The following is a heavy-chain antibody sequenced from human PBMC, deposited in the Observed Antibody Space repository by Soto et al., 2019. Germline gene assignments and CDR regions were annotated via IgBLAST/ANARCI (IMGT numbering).Heavy chain of an antibody. D-gene: IGHD2-2*01. CDR2: IYYSGST. CDR3: ARGIVVVPAAVNLYYYYMDV. Sequence: SETLSLTCTVSGGSISSGGYYWSWIRQHPGKGLEWIGYIYYSGSTYYNPSLKSRVTISVDTSKNQFSLKLSSVTAADTAVYYCARGIVVVPAAVNLYYYYMDVWGKGTTVTVSS. J-gene: IGHJ6*03. V-gene: IGHV4-31*03. CDR1: GGSISSGGYY.